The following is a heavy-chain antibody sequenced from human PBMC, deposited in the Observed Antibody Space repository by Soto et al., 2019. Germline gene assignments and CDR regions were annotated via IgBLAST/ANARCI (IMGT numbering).Heavy chain of an antibody. J-gene: IGHJ6*02. Sequence: QVQLVQSGAEVKKPGSSVKVSCKASGGSLTNYGVSWVRQAPGQGLEWMGGIIPVFGTANYAQKFQGRVTIAADESKSTVFMDVRSLGSEDTAVNYCARGDATKLGVTTYYGMDVWGQGTTVTVS. D-gene: IGHD3-22*01. CDR3: ARGDATKLGVTTYYGMDV. CDR1: GGSLTNYG. V-gene: IGHV1-69*12. CDR2: IIPVFGTA.